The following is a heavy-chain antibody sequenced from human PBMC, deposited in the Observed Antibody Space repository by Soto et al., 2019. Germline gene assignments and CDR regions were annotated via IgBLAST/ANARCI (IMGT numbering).Heavy chain of an antibody. CDR3: ARGEIAAAGTLDY. V-gene: IGHV4-30-2*01. CDR1: GGSISSGGYS. D-gene: IGHD6-13*01. Sequence: TLSLTCAVSGGSISSGGYSWSWIRQPPGKGLEWIGYIYHSGSTYYNPSLKSRVTISVDRSKNQFSLKLSSVTAADTAVYYCARGEIAAAGTLDYWGQGTLVTVS. CDR2: IYHSGST. J-gene: IGHJ4*02.